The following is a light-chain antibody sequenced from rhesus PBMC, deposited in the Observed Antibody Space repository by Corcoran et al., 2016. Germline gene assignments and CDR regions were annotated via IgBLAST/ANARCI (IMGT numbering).Light chain of an antibody. Sequence: DIVLTQTPLSLPVTPGEPASISCRSSQSLLDSEYGTTYLDWYLQRPGQSPQLLIFEVSKRAAGVPDRFRGSGTHSDFTLKRSRVEADDVVVFYCRQYRHIPPTFGRGGRVDIK. V-gene: IGKV2-86*01. CDR2: EVS. CDR3: RQYRHIPPT. CDR1: QSLLDSEYGTTY. J-gene: IGKJ1*01.